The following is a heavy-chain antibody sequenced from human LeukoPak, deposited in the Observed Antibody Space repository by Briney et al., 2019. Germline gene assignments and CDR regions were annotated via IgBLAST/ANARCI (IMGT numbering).Heavy chain of an antibody. D-gene: IGHD3-22*01. Sequence: PGGSLRLSCAASGFTFSSYEMNWVRQAPGKGLEWVSYISSSGSTTYYADSVKGRFTISRDNAKNSLYLQMNSLRAEDTAVYYCARDYYSQSSGHELAYCGQGTLPTVSS. CDR1: GFTFSSYE. J-gene: IGHJ4*02. CDR2: ISSSGSTT. CDR3: ARDYYSQSSGHELAY. V-gene: IGHV3-48*03.